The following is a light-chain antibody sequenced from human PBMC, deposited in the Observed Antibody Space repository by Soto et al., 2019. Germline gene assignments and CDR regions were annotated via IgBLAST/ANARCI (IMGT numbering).Light chain of an antibody. Sequence: DIQMTQSPSSLSASVGDRVTITCRASQGISNYLACYQQKPGKVPKLLIYASSTLQSGVPSRFSGSESGTDFTLTISSLRREDVATYYCQKNNSAPVTFGQGAKVEIK. CDR1: QGISNY. J-gene: IGKJ1*01. CDR3: QKNNSAPVT. V-gene: IGKV1-27*01. CDR2: ASS.